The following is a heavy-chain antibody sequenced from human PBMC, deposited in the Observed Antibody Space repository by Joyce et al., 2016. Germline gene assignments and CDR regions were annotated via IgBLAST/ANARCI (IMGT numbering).Heavy chain of an antibody. Sequence: EVQVLESGGGLVQPGGSLRLSCAVSGFILRRYDMSWVRQAPGKGLEWVSAISSSGDSTYYTDSVKGRFIVSRDNSKKILYLQMNTLRAEDTAVYYCAKASLTGYYIGAYYFDYWGQGTLVTVSS. CDR3: AKASLTGYYIGAYYFDY. CDR1: GFILRRYD. V-gene: IGHV3-23*01. J-gene: IGHJ4*02. D-gene: IGHD3-9*01. CDR2: ISSSGDST.